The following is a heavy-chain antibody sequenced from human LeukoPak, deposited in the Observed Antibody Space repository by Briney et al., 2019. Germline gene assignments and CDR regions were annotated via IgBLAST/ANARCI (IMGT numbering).Heavy chain of an antibody. Sequence: SETLSLTCAVSGYSISSGYYWGWIRQPPGKGLEWIGSIYHSGSTYYNPSLKSRATMSVDTSKNQFSLKLSSVTAADTAVYYCARHVDYYDSSWKYWGQGTLVTVSS. CDR3: ARHVDYYDSSWKY. CDR1: GYSISSGYY. D-gene: IGHD3-22*01. V-gene: IGHV4-38-2*01. J-gene: IGHJ4*02. CDR2: IYHSGST.